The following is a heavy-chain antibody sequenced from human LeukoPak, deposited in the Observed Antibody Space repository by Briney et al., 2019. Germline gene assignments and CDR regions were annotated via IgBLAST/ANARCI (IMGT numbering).Heavy chain of an antibody. D-gene: IGHD6-13*01. V-gene: IGHV5-51*01. CDR3: ARGHSSSWSKGLPGHFDY. Sequence: GESLKISCKGSGYSFTSDWIGWVRQMPGKGLEWMGIIYPGDSDTTYSPSFQGQVTISVDRSIRTAYLQWSSLKASDTAMYYCARGHSSSWSKGLPGHFDYWGQGTLVTVSS. CDR2: IYPGDSDT. CDR1: GYSFTSDW. J-gene: IGHJ4*02.